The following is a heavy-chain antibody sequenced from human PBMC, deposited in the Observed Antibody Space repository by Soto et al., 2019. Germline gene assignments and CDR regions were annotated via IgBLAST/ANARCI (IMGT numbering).Heavy chain of an antibody. CDR2: VSIGGST. V-gene: IGHV3-23*01. J-gene: IGHJ4*02. D-gene: IGHD2-15*01. Sequence: DGQLLESGGVLVQAEGSLRLSCADAGCTFSRYAMGWVCQGPGKGLEWVAVVSIGGSTHYADSVRGRFTISRDNSKNTLSLQMNSLTAEDTAVYFCAKRRGAGGHFDYWGQGALVTVSS. CDR3: AKRRGAGGHFDY. CDR1: GCTFSRYA.